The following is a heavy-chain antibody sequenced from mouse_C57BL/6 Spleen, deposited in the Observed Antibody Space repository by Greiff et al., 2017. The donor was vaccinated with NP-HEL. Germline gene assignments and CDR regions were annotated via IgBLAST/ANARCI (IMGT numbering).Heavy chain of an antibody. CDR1: GYTFTSYW. D-gene: IGHD2-2*01. CDR2: IDPSDSET. J-gene: IGHJ3*01. CDR3: AREAMVTTDWFAY. V-gene: IGHV1-52*01. Sequence: QVQLQQPGAELVRPGSSVKLSCKASGYTFTSYWMHWVKQRPIQGLEWIGNIDPSDSETHYNQKFKDKATLTVDKSSSTAYMQLSSLTSADSAVYYCAREAMVTTDWFAYWGQGTLVTVSA.